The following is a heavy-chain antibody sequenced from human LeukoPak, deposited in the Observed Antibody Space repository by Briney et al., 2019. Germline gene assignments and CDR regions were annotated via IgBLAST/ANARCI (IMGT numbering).Heavy chain of an antibody. CDR3: ARVGYGYYAFYYYYYYMDV. Sequence: SETLSLTCTVSGYSISSGYYWGWIRQPPGKGLEWIGSIYHSGSTYYNPSLKSRVTISVDTSKNQFSLKLSSVTAADTAVYYCARVGYGYYAFYYYYYYMDVWGKGTTVTVSS. D-gene: IGHD3-3*01. CDR1: GYSISSGYY. V-gene: IGHV4-38-2*02. J-gene: IGHJ6*03. CDR2: IYHSGST.